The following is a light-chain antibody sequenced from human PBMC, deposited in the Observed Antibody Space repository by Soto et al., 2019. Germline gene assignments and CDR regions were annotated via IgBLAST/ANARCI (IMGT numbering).Light chain of an antibody. Sequence: EIVLTQSPATLSLSPGERATLSCRASQSVSSYLAWYQQKPGQAPRLLIYYASNRATGIPARFSGSGSGTDFTLTISSLEPEDFAVYYCQQRSNCPPMYTFGQGTKLEIK. CDR1: QSVSSY. CDR3: QQRSNCPPMYT. V-gene: IGKV3-11*01. J-gene: IGKJ2*01. CDR2: YAS.